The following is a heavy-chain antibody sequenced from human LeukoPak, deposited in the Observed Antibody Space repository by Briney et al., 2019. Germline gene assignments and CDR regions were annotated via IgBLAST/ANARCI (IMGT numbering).Heavy chain of an antibody. V-gene: IGHV4-39*01. CDR2: IYYSGST. Sequence: SETLSLTCTVSGGSISSSSYYWGWIRQPPGKGLEWIGSIYYSGSTYYNPSLKSRVTISVDTSKNQFSLKLSSVTAADTAVYYCARHYDYGSGSYPFDYWGQGTLVTVSS. CDR1: GGSISSSSYY. D-gene: IGHD3-10*01. CDR3: ARHYDYGSGSYPFDY. J-gene: IGHJ4*02.